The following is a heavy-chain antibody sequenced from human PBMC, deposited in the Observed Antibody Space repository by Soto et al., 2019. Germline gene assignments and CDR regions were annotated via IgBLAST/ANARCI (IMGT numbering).Heavy chain of an antibody. CDR1: GYTFTSYD. V-gene: IGHV1-8*01. CDR3: ARVGWAYNFXSGYYPQFYYYYYGMDV. D-gene: IGHD3-3*01. J-gene: IGHJ6*02. CDR2: MNPNSGNT. Sequence: ASVKVSCKASGYTFTSYDINWVRQATGQGLEWMGWMNPNSGNTGYAQKFQGRVTMTRNTSISTAYMELSSLRSEDTAVYYCARVGWAYNFXSGYYPQFYYYYYGMDVWGQGTTVTVSS.